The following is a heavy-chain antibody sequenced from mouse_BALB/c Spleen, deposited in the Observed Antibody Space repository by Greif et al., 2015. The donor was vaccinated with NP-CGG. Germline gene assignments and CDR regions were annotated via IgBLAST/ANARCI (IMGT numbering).Heavy chain of an antibody. CDR3: ARDTGYYFDY. Sequence: EVHLVESGGGLVQPGGSLRLSCATSGFTFTDYYMSWVRQPPGKALEWLGFIRNKANGYTTEYSASVKGRFTISRDNSQSILYLQMNTLRAEVSATYYCARDTGYYFDYWGQGTSLTVSS. V-gene: IGHV7-3*02. CDR2: IRNKANGYTT. CDR1: GFTFTDYY. J-gene: IGHJ2*02.